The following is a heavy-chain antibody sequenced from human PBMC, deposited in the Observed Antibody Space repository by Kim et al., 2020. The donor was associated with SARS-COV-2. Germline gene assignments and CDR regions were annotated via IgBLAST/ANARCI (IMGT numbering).Heavy chain of an antibody. CDR2: IWYDGRNK. Sequence: GGSLRLSCAASGFTFSNYGIHWVRQAPGKGLEWVAVIWYDGRNKYYADSVMGRFTISRDDSKNTLYLQMNSLRVEDTALYYCVRDWKPSQDDSGTFEQDGDYWGQGTLVTVSS. CDR3: VRDWKPSQDDSGTFEQDGDY. V-gene: IGHV3-33*01. J-gene: IGHJ4*02. CDR1: GFTFSNYG. D-gene: IGHD3-10*01.